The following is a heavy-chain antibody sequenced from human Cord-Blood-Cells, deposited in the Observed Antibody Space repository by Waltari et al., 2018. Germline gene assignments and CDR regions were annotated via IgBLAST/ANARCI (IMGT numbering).Heavy chain of an antibody. D-gene: IGHD4-4*01. CDR3: AKWDDYSPF. CDR1: GFTFSSYG. CDR2: ISYDGSNK. J-gene: IGHJ4*02. Sequence: QVQLVESGGGVVQPGRSLGLSCAASGFTFSSYGMNWVRQAPGKGLEWVAVISYDGSNKYYADSVKGRFTISRDNSKNTLYLQMNSLRAEDTAVYYCAKWDDYSPFWGQGTLVTVSS. V-gene: IGHV3-30*18.